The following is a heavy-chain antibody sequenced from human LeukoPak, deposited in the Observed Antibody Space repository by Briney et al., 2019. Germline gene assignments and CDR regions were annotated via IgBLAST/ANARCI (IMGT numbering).Heavy chain of an antibody. D-gene: IGHD6-13*01. Sequence: SETLSLTCTVSGGSISSYYWSWIRQPAGKGLEWIGRIYTSGSTNYNPSLKSRVTMSVDTSKNQFSLKLSSVTAADMAVYYRARDGPGYSSSPFDYWGQGTLVTVSS. CDR1: GGSISSYY. CDR3: ARDGPGYSSSPFDY. CDR2: IYTSGST. J-gene: IGHJ4*02. V-gene: IGHV4-4*07.